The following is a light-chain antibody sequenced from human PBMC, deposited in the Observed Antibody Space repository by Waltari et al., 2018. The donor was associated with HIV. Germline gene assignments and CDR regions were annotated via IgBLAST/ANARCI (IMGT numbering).Light chain of an antibody. CDR1: TLPKQY. CDR2: KDR. J-gene: IGLJ2*01. CDR3: QSSDISGNYWV. V-gene: IGLV3-25*03. Sequence: SYGLTQPPSVSVSPGKTATITCSGDTLPKQYGYWYQQKPGHAPVMVIYKDRERPSGIPERFSGSSSATTATLTISGVQPEDEADYYCQSSDISGNYWVLGGGTKLTVL.